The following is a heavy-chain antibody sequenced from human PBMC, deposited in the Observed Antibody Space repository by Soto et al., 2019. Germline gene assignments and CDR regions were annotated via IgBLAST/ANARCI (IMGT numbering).Heavy chain of an antibody. D-gene: IGHD2-21*02. CDR3: ARGGHIAVVTDSFDS. CDR2: IHPSGGGS. V-gene: IGHV1-46*03. CDR1: GGTFSSCA. J-gene: IGHJ4*02. Sequence: GASVKVSCKASGGTFSSCAISWVRQAPGQGLEWMGMIHPSGGGSTYAQKFLGRVTMTMDSSTSTVFMELTSLRSADTAVYYCARGGHIAVVTDSFDSWGQGTLVTVSS.